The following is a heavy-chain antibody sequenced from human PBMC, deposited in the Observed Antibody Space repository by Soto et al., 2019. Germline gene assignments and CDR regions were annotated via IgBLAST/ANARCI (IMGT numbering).Heavy chain of an antibody. Sequence: SVKVSCKASGVTFNRQDMRWVRQAPGQGLEWMGGVIPMFGTPHYAEKFQDRVTITADESTGTAYLELSSLTSEDTAVYYCATSEGRDDYSFDYWGPGTLVTVSS. J-gene: IGHJ4*02. CDR3: ATSEGRDDYSFDY. CDR2: VIPMFGTP. D-gene: IGHD4-4*01. V-gene: IGHV1-69*13. CDR1: GVTFNRQD.